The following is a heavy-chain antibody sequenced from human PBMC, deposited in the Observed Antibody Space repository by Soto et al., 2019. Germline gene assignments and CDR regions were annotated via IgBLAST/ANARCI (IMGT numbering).Heavy chain of an antibody. CDR2: IYYSGST. CDR1: GGSINRNSYY. CDR3: ARHRGPVLVVVVAALYYFDY. D-gene: IGHD2-15*01. V-gene: IGHV4-39*01. Sequence: QLQLQESGPGLVKPSETLSLTCTVSGGSINRNSYYWGWIRQPPGEGLEWIGSIYYSGSTYYNPSLKCRVAISIDTCKNQFSLKLNSVTAADTAVYYCARHRGPVLVVVVAALYYFDYWGQGTLVTVSS. J-gene: IGHJ4*02.